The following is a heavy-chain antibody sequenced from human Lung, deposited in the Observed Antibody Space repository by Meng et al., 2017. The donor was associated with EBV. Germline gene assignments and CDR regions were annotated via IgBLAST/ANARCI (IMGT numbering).Heavy chain of an antibody. CDR3: AREWCSGGSCYPDY. Sequence: QVQLQEPGPGLLKPSQTLSLTCTVSGGSISSGDYYWSWIRQPPGKGLEWIGYIYYSGSTYYNPSLKSRVTVSVDTSKNQFSLKLSSVTAADTAVYYCAREWCSGGSCYPDYWGQGTLVTVSS. J-gene: IGHJ4*02. CDR1: GGSISSGDYY. D-gene: IGHD2-15*01. CDR2: IYYSGST. V-gene: IGHV4-30-4*01.